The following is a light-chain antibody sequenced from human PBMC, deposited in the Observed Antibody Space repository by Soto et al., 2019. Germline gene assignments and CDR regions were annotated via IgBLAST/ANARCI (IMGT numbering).Light chain of an antibody. Sequence: ELVMTQSPATLSVSPGERATLSCRASQSVSSHLAWYQQKPGQAPRLLIYGASSRATGVPDRFSGSGSGTDFTLTISRMEPEDFAVYYCQQYVSPPFTFGPGTKVDIK. V-gene: IGKV3-20*01. J-gene: IGKJ3*01. CDR2: GAS. CDR1: QSVSSH. CDR3: QQYVSPPFT.